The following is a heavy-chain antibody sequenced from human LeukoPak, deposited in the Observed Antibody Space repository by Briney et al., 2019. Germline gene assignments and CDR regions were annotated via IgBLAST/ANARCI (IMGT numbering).Heavy chain of an antibody. V-gene: IGHV4-59*01. J-gene: IGHJ5*02. CDR3: ARAVRYYYDSSGLNWFDP. CDR1: GGSISSYY. CDR2: IYYSGST. D-gene: IGHD3-22*01. Sequence: PSETLSLTCTVSGGSISSYYWSWIRQPPGKGLEWIGYIYYSGSTNYNPSLKSRVTISVDTSKNQFSLKLSSVTAVDTAVYYCARAVRYYYDSSGLNWFDPWGQGTLVTVSS.